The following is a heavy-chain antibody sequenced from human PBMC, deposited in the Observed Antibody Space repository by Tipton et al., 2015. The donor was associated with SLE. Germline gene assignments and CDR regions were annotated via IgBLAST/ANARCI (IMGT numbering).Heavy chain of an antibody. J-gene: IGHJ3*02. CDR3: AKDMTSYSSGWYGAFDI. Sequence: LSLTCAASGFTFSSYGMHWVRQAPGKGLEWVAFIRYDGSNKYYADSVKGRFTISRDNSKNTLYLQMNSLRAEDTAVYYCAKDMTSYSSGWYGAFDIWGQGTMVTVSS. CDR2: IRYDGSNK. CDR1: GFTFSSYG. V-gene: IGHV3-30*02. D-gene: IGHD6-19*01.